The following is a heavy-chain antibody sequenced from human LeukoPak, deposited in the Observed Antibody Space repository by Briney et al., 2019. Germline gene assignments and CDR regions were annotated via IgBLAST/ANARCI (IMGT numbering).Heavy chain of an antibody. CDR1: GFNFGSYY. J-gene: IGHJ5*02. Sequence: HLGGSLRLSCPASGFNFGSYYMTWARQAPGKGLEWVSVISDSGDNTYFADSVKGRFTVSRDNSRDTLYLQMNSLRAEDTALYYCAKKIGTGPGHNWFDPWGQGTLVTVS. CDR3: AKKIGTGPGHNWFDP. CDR2: ISDSGDNT. D-gene: IGHD2-8*02. V-gene: IGHV3-23*01.